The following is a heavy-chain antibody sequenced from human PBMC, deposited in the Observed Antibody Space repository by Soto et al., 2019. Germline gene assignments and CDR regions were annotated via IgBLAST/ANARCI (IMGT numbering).Heavy chain of an antibody. CDR1: GFTFSSYA. Sequence: GGSLRLSCAASGFTFSSYAMHWVRQAPGKGLEWVAVISYDGSNKYYADSVKGRFTISRDNSKNTLYLQMNSLRAEDTAVYYCARAHFSGSSWFNYYYYYGMDVWGQGTTVTVSS. J-gene: IGHJ6*02. D-gene: IGHD6-13*01. CDR3: ARAHFSGSSWFNYYYYYGMDV. V-gene: IGHV3-30-3*01. CDR2: ISYDGSNK.